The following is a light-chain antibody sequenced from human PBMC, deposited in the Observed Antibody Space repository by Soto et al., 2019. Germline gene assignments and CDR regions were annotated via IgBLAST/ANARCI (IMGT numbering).Light chain of an antibody. V-gene: IGKV3-20*01. J-gene: IGKJ1*01. CDR2: GAS. CDR1: QSVSSTY. CDR3: QQYGSSLVA. Sequence: EVVLTQSPGTLSLSPGERAILSCRASQSVSSTYVAWYQQKPGQAPRLLIYGASSRATGIPDRFSGSGSGTDFTLTISRLEPEDFAVYYCQQYGSSLVAFGQGTKVEIK.